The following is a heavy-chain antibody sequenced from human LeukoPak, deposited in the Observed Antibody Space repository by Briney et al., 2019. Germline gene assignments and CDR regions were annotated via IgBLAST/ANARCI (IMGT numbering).Heavy chain of an antibody. Sequence: GASVKVSCKASGYTFTSYGISWVRQAPGQGLEWMGGVIPIFGTANYAQKFQGRVTITADKSTSTAYMELSSLRSEDTAVYYCARGGADYDGYYYYYYYMDVWGKGTTVTVSS. CDR2: VIPIFGTA. CDR1: GYTFTSYG. V-gene: IGHV1-69*06. CDR3: ARGGADYDGYYYYYYYMDV. J-gene: IGHJ6*03. D-gene: IGHD3-22*01.